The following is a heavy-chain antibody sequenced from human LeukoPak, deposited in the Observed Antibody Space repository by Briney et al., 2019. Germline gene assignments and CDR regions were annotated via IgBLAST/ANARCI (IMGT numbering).Heavy chain of an antibody. CDR2: INPNSGGT. CDR1: GYTFTGYY. D-gene: IGHD2-15*01. Sequence: ASVKVSCKASGYTFTGYYMHWVRQAPGQGLEWMGWINPNSGGTNYAQKFQGRVTMTRDTSISTAYMELSRLRSDDTAVYYCARGLQDSAVDAFDIWGQGTMVTVSS. V-gene: IGHV1-2*02. CDR3: ARGLQDSAVDAFDI. J-gene: IGHJ3*02.